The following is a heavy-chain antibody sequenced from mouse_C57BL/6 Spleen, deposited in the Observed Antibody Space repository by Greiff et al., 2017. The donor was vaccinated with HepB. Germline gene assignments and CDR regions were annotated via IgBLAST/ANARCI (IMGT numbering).Heavy chain of an antibody. CDR2: IWSGGST. V-gene: IGHV2-2*01. CDR1: GFSFTSYG. CDR3: ARKDYGPYYYAMDY. J-gene: IGHJ4*01. Sequence: VQLQQSGPGLVQPSQSLSITCTVSGFSFTSYGVHWVRQSPGKGLEWLGVIWSGGSTDYNAAFISRLSISKDNSKSHVFFKMNSLQADDTARYYCARKDYGPYYYAMDYWGQGTSVTVSS. D-gene: IGHD1-1*02.